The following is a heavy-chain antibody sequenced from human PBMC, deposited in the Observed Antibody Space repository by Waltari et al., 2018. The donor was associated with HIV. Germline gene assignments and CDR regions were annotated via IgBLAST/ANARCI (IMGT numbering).Heavy chain of an antibody. CDR2: INYKGIT. D-gene: IGHD6-19*01. V-gene: IGHV4-34*01. CDR3: ARHKQWLVRQYYFDY. Sequence: QVQLQQWGAGLLKPSETLSLTCAVYGGSFSGSYWSWIRQPPGKRLGWIGDINYKGITNYNPALQCRVTISGDTSKSQFSLKLSSVTAADTAVYYCARHKQWLVRQYYFDYWGQGTLVTVSS. CDR1: GGSFSGSY. J-gene: IGHJ4*02.